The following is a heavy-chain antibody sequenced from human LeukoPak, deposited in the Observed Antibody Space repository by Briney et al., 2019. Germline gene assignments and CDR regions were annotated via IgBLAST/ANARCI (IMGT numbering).Heavy chain of an antibody. V-gene: IGHV4-59*08. D-gene: IGHD5-18*01. CDR3: ARQRGYSYGASLDY. Sequence: SETLSLTCTVSGGSISSYYWSWIRQPPGKGLEWIGYIYYSGSTNYNPSLKRRVTISVDTSKNQFSLKLSSVTAADTAVYYCARQRGYSYGASLDYWGQGTLVTVSS. CDR1: GGSISSYY. CDR2: IYYSGST. J-gene: IGHJ4*02.